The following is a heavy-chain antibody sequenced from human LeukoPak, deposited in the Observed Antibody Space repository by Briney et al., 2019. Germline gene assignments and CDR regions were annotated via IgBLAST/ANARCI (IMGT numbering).Heavy chain of an antibody. Sequence: GGSLRLSCAASGFTFSSYGMHWVRQAPGKGLEWVAVIWYDGSNKYYADSVKDRFTISRDNSKNTLYLQMNSLRAEDTAVYYCAKDRQGGSGSYYNDYWGQGTLVTVSS. CDR2: IWYDGSNK. CDR3: AKDRQGGSGSYYNDY. D-gene: IGHD3-10*01. CDR1: GFTFSSYG. V-gene: IGHV3-33*06. J-gene: IGHJ4*02.